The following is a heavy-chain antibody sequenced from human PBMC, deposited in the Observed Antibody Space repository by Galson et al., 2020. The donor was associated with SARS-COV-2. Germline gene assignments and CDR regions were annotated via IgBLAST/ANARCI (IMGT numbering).Heavy chain of an antibody. V-gene: IGHV4-31*03. CDR2: TPYSGPT. CDR1: GGSVTTGGDY. Sequence: SETLSLTCTVSGGSVTTGGDYWTWIRQHPGKGLEWIGCTPYSGPTFHNPSLESRVTISVDTSKNQFFLKLSSVTAADTAVYYCARDWRGGFGDSHISFYYYGIDVWGQGTTVTVSS. D-gene: IGHD3-10*01. J-gene: IGHJ6*02. CDR3: ARDWRGGFGDSHISFYYYGIDV.